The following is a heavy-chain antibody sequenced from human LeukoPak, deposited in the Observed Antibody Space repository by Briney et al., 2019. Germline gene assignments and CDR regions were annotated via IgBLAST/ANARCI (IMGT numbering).Heavy chain of an antibody. CDR1: GFIFSNYK. Sequence: GGSLRLSCATSGFIFSNYKMNWVRQAPGTGLEWVSHISSGGSATYYADSVKGRFTMSRDNCKRSVYLQMNSLRAEDTAIYYCAREDERYCSSTSCNPLFDYWGQGTLVTVSS. V-gene: IGHV3-48*03. CDR2: ISSGGSAT. CDR3: AREDERYCSSTSCNPLFDY. J-gene: IGHJ4*02. D-gene: IGHD2-2*01.